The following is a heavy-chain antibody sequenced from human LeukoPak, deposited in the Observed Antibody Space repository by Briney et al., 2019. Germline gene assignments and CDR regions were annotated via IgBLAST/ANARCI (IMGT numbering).Heavy chain of an antibody. CDR3: ARDLDAFDI. J-gene: IGHJ3*02. CDR2: IYHSGST. Sequence: SETLSLTCTVSGYSISSGYYWGWIRQPPGKGLEWIGSIYHSGSTYYNPSLKSRVTISGDTSKNQFSLRLGSVTAADTAVYYCARDLDAFDIRGQGTMVTVSS. V-gene: IGHV4-38-2*02. CDR1: GYSISSGYY.